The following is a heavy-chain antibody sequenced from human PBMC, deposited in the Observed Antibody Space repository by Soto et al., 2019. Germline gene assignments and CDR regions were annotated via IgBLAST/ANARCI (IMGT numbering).Heavy chain of an antibody. CDR3: AKVISSVDGKWFDY. CDR2: ISYDGSNK. Sequence: QVQLVESGGGVVQPGRSLRLSCAASGFTFSSYGMHWVRQAPGKGLEWVAVISYDGSNKYYADSVKGRFTISRDNSKNTLYLQMNSLRAEDTAVYYCAKVISSVDGKWFDYWGQGTLVTVSS. D-gene: IGHD6-19*01. J-gene: IGHJ4*02. V-gene: IGHV3-30*18. CDR1: GFTFSSYG.